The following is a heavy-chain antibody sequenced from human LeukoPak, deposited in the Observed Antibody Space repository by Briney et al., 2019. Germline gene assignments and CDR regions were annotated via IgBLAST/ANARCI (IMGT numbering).Heavy chain of an antibody. CDR1: GGTFSSYA. Sequence: GASAKVSCKASGGTFSSYAISWVRQAPGQGLEWMGGIIPIFGTANYAQKFQGRVTITTDESTSTAYMELSSLRSEDTAVYYCARGCYGSGSYFWFDPWGQGTLVTVSS. CDR2: IIPIFGTA. D-gene: IGHD3-10*01. J-gene: IGHJ5*02. V-gene: IGHV1-69*05. CDR3: ARGCYGSGSYFWFDP.